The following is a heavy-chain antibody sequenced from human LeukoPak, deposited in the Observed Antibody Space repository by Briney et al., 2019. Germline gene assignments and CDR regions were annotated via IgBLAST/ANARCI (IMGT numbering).Heavy chain of an antibody. Sequence: SVKVSCKASGGTFSSYAISWVRQAPGQGLEWMGGIIPIFGTANYAQKFQGRVTITADKSTSTAYMELSSLRSEDTAVYYCARGGDYYDSSGYGYWGQGTLVTVSS. V-gene: IGHV1-69*06. CDR3: ARGGDYYDSSGYGY. CDR2: IIPIFGTA. D-gene: IGHD3-22*01. J-gene: IGHJ4*02. CDR1: GGTFSSYA.